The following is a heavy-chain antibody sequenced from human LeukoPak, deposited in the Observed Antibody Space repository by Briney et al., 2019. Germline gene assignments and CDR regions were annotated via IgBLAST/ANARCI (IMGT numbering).Heavy chain of an antibody. CDR2: INPNSGGT. CDR1: GYTFTGYY. J-gene: IGHJ6*02. V-gene: IGHV1-2*04. CDR3: ARGELYCSSTSCYSYYYYGMDV. Sequence: GASVKVSCKASGYTFTGYYMYWVRQAPGQGLEWMGWINPNSGGTNYAQKFQGWVTMTRDTSISTAYMELSRLRSDDTAVYYCARGELYCSSTSCYSYYYYGMDVWGQGTTVTVSS. D-gene: IGHD2-2*01.